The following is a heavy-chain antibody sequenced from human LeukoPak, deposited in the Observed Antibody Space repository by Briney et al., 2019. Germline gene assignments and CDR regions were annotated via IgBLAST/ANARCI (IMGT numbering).Heavy chain of an antibody. J-gene: IGHJ4*02. CDR1: GFTFSSYA. CDR3: ARDQAAMVTVGGPSSAFDY. V-gene: IGHV3-30*01. CDR2: ISYDGSNK. Sequence: GGSLRLSCAASGFTFSSYAMHWVRQAPGKGLEWVAVISYDGSNKYYADSVKGRFTISRDNSKNTLYLQMNSLRAEDTAVYYCARDQAAMVTVGGPSSAFDYWGQGTLVTVSS. D-gene: IGHD5-18*01.